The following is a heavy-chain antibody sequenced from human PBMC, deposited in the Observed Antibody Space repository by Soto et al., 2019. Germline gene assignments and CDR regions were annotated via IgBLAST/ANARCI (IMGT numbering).Heavy chain of an antibody. CDR1: GATFTNFA. CDR2: IIPIFNRT. J-gene: IGHJ3*02. V-gene: IGHV1-69*13. CDR3: ATAVSTDAPRDITNWYKDVFDI. D-gene: IGHD1-1*01. Sequence: ASVKVSCKASGATFTNFAISWVRQAPGQGLEWLGGIIPIFNRTHHAQKFQDRVTLIADVSSSTAFIELSSLTSEDTALYYCATAVSTDAPRDITNWYKDVFDIWGQGTAVTVSS.